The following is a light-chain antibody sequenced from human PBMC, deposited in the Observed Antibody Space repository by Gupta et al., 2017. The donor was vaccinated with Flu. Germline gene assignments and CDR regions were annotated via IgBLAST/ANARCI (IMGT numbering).Light chain of an antibody. Sequence: RATLSCRASQSVSSILAWYQQKPGQSPRLLIYGASTRATGIPARFSGSGSGTEFTLTISSLQSEDFAVYYCQQYNNWPPMYTFGQGTKLEIK. CDR3: QQYNNWPPMYT. CDR1: QSVSSI. V-gene: IGKV3-15*01. CDR2: GAS. J-gene: IGKJ2*01.